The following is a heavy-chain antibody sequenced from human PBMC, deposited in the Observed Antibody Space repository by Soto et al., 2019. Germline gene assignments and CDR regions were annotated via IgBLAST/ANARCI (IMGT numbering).Heavy chain of an antibody. CDR2: ISYDGSNK. CDR3: ATDRTGQDAFDI. Sequence: GGSLRLSCAASGFTFSIYAIHWVRQAPGKGLEWVAVISYDGSNKYYADSVKGRFTISRDTSKNTLYLQMNSLRAEDTAVYYCATDRTGQDAFDIWGQGTMVTVSS. J-gene: IGHJ3*02. CDR1: GFTFSIYA. D-gene: IGHD3-9*01. V-gene: IGHV3-30-3*01.